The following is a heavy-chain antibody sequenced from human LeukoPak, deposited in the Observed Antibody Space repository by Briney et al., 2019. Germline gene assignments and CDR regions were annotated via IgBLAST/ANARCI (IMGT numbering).Heavy chain of an antibody. CDR3: ARDPQGYCSSTSCYKYYYYYMDV. V-gene: IGHV4-39*02. CDR1: GGSISSSSYC. CDR2: IYFSGST. D-gene: IGHD2-2*02. J-gene: IGHJ6*03. Sequence: PSETLSLTCTVSGGSISSSSYCWGWIRQPPGKGLEWIGSIYFSGSTYYNPSLKSRVTISVDTSKNQFSLRLSSVTAADTAVYYCARDPQGYCSSTSCYKYYYYYMDVWGKGTTVTVSS.